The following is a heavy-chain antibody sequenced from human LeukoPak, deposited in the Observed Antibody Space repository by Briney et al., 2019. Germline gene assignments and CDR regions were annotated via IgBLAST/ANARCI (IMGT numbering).Heavy chain of an antibody. CDR3: ARTSIAARRADFDY. V-gene: IGHV1-2*02. CDR1: GYTFTDYY. D-gene: IGHD6-6*01. Sequence: ASVKVSCKTSGYTFTDYYIHWMRQAPGQGLEWMGWINSNSGGTSYTQKFQGRVTLTRDTPTRTAFMELNRLTSDDTAVYYCARTSIAARRADFDYWGQGTVVTVSS. CDR2: INSNSGGT. J-gene: IGHJ4*02.